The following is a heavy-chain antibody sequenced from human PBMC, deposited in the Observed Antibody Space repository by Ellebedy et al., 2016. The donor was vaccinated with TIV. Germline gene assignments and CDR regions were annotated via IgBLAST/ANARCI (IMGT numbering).Heavy chain of an antibody. CDR3: AKAATWE. J-gene: IGHJ4*02. Sequence: LGGSLRLSCAASGFAFSDSAVSWVRQAPGKGLEWVSAIIVNGATYYADSVKGRFTISRDNSENTVYLQMNNLRAEDTAVYFCAKAATWEWGQGTLVTVSS. V-gene: IGHV3-23*01. CDR1: GFAFSDSA. D-gene: IGHD1-26*01. CDR2: IIVNGAT.